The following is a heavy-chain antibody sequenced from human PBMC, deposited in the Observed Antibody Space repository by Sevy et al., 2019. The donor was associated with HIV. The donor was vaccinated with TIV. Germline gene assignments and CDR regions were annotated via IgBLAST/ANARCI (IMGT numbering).Heavy chain of an antibody. CDR3: ARVSSAGGGDY. CDR1: GLTFSTSW. D-gene: IGHD6-13*01. J-gene: IGHJ4*02. V-gene: IGHV3-7*01. Sequence: GGSLRLSCAASGLTFSTSWMKWVRQAPGKGLECVANIRPDGRETYYADSVRGRFTISRDNARDSVFLQMNSLRVEDTAVYYCARVSSAGGGDYWGQGVLVTVSS. CDR2: IRPDGRET.